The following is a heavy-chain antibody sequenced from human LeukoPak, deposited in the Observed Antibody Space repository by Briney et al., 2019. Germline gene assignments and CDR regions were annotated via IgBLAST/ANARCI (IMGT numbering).Heavy chain of an antibody. CDR2: IYTTGST. Sequence: PSETLSLTCAVSGGSLTTGSYYWIWIRQPAGKGLEWIGRIYTTGSTDYNPSLKSRVTISVDTSNNQFSLRLTPVTAADTAVYYCARAPTSSTSPSSPFDLWGQGTMVTVSS. V-gene: IGHV4-61*02. CDR1: GGSLTTGSYY. J-gene: IGHJ3*01. CDR3: ARAPTSSTSPSSPFDL. D-gene: IGHD2-2*01.